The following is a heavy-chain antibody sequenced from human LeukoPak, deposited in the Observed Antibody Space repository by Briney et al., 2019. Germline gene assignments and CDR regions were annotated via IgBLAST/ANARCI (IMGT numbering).Heavy chain of an antibody. CDR2: IRYDGSNK. CDR3: TKGRHYYDSSGPGFDY. Sequence: GGSLRLSCAASGFTFSSHDMSWVRQAPGKGLEWAAVIRYDGSNKYYADSVKGRFTISRANSKNTLYLQMNSLRAEDTAEYYCTKGRHYYDSSGPGFDYWGQGTLVTVSS. V-gene: IGHV3-33*06. D-gene: IGHD3-22*01. CDR1: GFTFSSHD. J-gene: IGHJ4*02.